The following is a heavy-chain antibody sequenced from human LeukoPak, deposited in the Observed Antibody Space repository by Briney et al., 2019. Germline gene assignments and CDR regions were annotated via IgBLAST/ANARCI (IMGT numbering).Heavy chain of an antibody. CDR1: GYTFTSYA. V-gene: IGHV1-3*01. D-gene: IGHD2-2*01. CDR2: INARNGKT. J-gene: IGHJ4*02. CDR3: ARDSGYQLLWY. Sequence: ASVKVSCTASGYTFTSYAMHWVRQAPGQRLEWMGWINARNGKTKYSQKFQGRVTITRDTSASTAYMELSSLRSEDTAVYYCARDSGYQLLWYWGQGTLVTVSS.